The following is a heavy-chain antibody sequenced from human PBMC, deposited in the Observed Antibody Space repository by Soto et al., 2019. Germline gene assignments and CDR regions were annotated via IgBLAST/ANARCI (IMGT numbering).Heavy chain of an antibody. CDR2: IYYSGST. D-gene: IGHD3-10*01. CDR1: GGSISSGGYY. CDR3: AGWGELVRGVIITNWFDP. V-gene: IGHV4-31*03. J-gene: IGHJ5*02. Sequence: SLTCTVSGGSISSGGYYWSWIRQHPGKGLEWIGYIYYSGSTYYNPSLKSRVTISVDTSKNQFSLKLSSVTAADTAVYYCAGWGELVRGVIITNWFDPWGQGTLVTVSS.